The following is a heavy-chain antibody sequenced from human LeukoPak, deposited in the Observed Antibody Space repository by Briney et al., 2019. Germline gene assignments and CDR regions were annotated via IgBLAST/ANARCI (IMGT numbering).Heavy chain of an antibody. Sequence: PGGSLRLSCAASGFTFNSYAMSWVRQAPGKGLERVSAIGGSSGSTYYADPVKGRFTISRDNSKNTLYLQMHSMRAQDTAVYYCAREDTMVRGVIPAFDIWGQGTMVTVSS. J-gene: IGHJ3*02. CDR2: IGGSSGST. V-gene: IGHV3-23*01. CDR1: GFTFNSYA. CDR3: AREDTMVRGVIPAFDI. D-gene: IGHD3-10*01.